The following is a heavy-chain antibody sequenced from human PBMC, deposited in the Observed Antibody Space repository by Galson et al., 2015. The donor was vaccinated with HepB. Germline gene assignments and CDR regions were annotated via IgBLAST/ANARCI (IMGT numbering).Heavy chain of an antibody. J-gene: IGHJ4*02. CDR1: GFIFSRYS. CDR3: VRDHNYGFDY. CDR2: IGSSSSTTI. D-gene: IGHD5-24*01. V-gene: IGHV3-48*04. Sequence: SLRLSCAASGFIFSRYSMNWVRQAPGKGLEWLSYIGSSSSTTISYADSVQGRFTISRDNAKNSLYLQMNSLRAEDTALYYCVRDHNYGFDYWGQGTLVTVSS.